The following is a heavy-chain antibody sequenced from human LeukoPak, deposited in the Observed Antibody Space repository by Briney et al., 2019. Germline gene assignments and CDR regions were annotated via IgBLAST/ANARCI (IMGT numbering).Heavy chain of an antibody. CDR1: GGPFSGYY. CDR2: INHSGST. CDR3: ARGLGDSLHFGLDY. D-gene: IGHD4-17*01. Sequence: SETLSLTCAVYGGPFSGYYWSWIRQPPGKGLEWIGEINHSGSTNYNPSLKSRVTISVDTSKNQFSLRLTSMTAADTAVYYCARGLGDSLHFGLDYWGQGTLVTVSS. J-gene: IGHJ4*02. V-gene: IGHV4-34*01.